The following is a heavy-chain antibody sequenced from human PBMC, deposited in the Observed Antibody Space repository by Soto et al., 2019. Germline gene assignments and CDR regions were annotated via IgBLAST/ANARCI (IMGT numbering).Heavy chain of an antibody. Sequence: GGSLRLSCAASGCTLNSYWMTWVRQAPGRGLEWVANKKEDGSENYYGHAVRGRFTISRDNAKNSLYLQMNSLRAEDSAVYYCARAAGITSPGICDFWGQGTMVTVSS. J-gene: IGHJ4*02. CDR3: ARAAGITSPGICDF. CDR2: KKEDGSEN. CDR1: GCTLNSYW. D-gene: IGHD6-13*01. V-gene: IGHV3-7*03.